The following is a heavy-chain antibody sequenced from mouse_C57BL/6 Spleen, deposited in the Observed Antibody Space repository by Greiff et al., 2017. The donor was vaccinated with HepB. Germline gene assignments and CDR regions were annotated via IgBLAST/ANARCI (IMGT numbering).Heavy chain of an antibody. J-gene: IGHJ4*01. CDR2: IYPGSGST. CDR3: ARAVTRAMDY. V-gene: IGHV1-55*01. CDR1: GYTFTSYW. Sequence: QVHVKQSGAELVKPGASVKMSCKASGYTFTSYWITWVKQRPGQGLEWIGDIYPGSGSTNYNEKFKSKATLTVDTSSSTAYMQLSSLTSEDSAVYYCARAVTRAMDYWGQGTSVTVSS. D-gene: IGHD2-2*01.